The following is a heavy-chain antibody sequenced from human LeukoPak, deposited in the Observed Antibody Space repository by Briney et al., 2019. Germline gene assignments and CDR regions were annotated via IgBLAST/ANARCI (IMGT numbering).Heavy chain of an antibody. J-gene: IGHJ4*02. CDR1: GGSISSSSYY. Sequence: SSETLSLTCTVSGGSISSSSYYWGWIRQPPGKGLEWIGSIYYSGSTYYNPSLKSRVTISVDTSKNQFSLKLTSVTAADTAVYYCARTRAYGGRPDYWGQGTLVTVSS. CDR3: ARTRAYGGRPDY. CDR2: IYYSGST. D-gene: IGHD4-23*01. V-gene: IGHV4-39*07.